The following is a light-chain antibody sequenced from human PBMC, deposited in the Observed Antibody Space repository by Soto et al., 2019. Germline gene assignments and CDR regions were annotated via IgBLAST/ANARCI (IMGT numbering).Light chain of an antibody. CDR1: SSDLTTYNL. V-gene: IGLV2-23*02. Sequence: QSALTQPASVSGSPGQSITISCTGTSSDLTTYNLVSWYQQHPGKAPKLLIYEVTKRPAGVSDRFSGSQSGSTASLTIFGLRAEDEADYFCCSYVGSSTFYVFGTGTKLTVL. CDR3: CSYVGSSTFYV. J-gene: IGLJ1*01. CDR2: EVT.